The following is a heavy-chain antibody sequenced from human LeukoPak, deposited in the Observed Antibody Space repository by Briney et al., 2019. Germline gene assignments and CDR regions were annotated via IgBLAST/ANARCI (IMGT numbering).Heavy chain of an antibody. CDR2: ISYDGSNK. CDR3: AKDRSLVAGTGWFDP. CDR1: GFTLSSYG. J-gene: IGHJ5*02. Sequence: PGGSLRLSCAASGFTLSSYGMHWVRQAPGKGLEWVAVISYDGSNKYYADSVKGRFTISRDNSKNTLYLQMNSLRAEDTAVYYCAKDRSLVAGTGWFDPWGQGTLVTVSS. D-gene: IGHD6-19*01. V-gene: IGHV3-30*18.